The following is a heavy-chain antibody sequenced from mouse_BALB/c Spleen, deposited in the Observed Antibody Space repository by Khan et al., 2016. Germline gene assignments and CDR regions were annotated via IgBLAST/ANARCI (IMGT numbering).Heavy chain of an antibody. D-gene: IGHD2-2*01. CDR2: IYPGDGDT. CDR1: GYAFSSYW. V-gene: IGHV1-80*01. Sequence: QVQLQQSGAELVRPGSSVKISCKASGYAFSSYWMNWVKQRPGQGLEWIGQIYPGDGDTNYNGKFKGKATLTADKSSSTAYMQLSSLTSEDSAVYFGARGGYGYDTFAYWGQGTLVTVSA. J-gene: IGHJ3*01. CDR3: ARGGYGYDTFAY.